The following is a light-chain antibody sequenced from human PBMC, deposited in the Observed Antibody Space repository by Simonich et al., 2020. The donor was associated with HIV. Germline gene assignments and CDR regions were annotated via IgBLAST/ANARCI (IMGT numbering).Light chain of an antibody. CDR3: CSYAGSNIYMV. CDR1: SSAVGGYKY. V-gene: IGLV2-23*02. Sequence: QSALTQPASVSGSPGQSITISCTGTSSAVGGYKYVSWYQQHPGKAPKLMIDDVSKRPSGVSNRFSGSKSGNTASLTISGLQAEDEADYYCCSYAGSNIYMVFGGGTKLTVL. CDR2: DVS. J-gene: IGLJ2*01.